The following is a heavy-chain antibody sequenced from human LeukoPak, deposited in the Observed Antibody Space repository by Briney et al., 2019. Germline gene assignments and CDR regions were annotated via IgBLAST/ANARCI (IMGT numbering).Heavy chain of an antibody. Sequence: GGSLRLSCAASGFTLSRYAIHWVRQAPGKGLEWVAVISYDGSNKYYADSVKGRFTISRDNSKNTLYLQMNSLRAEDTAVYYCARETGGAIGSTDFDYWGQGTLVTVSS. D-gene: IGHD4-17*01. V-gene: IGHV3-30-3*01. CDR3: ARETGGAIGSTDFDY. CDR2: ISYDGSNK. J-gene: IGHJ4*02. CDR1: GFTLSRYA.